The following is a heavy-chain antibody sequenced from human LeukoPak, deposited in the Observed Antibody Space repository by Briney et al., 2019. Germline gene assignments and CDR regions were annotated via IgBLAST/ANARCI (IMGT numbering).Heavy chain of an antibody. CDR3: ARGSRPVYHLLTGKRYFDY. D-gene: IGHD3-9*01. V-gene: IGHV1-46*01. CDR1: GYTFTTYY. Sequence: GASVKVSCKASGYTFTTYYVHWVRQAPGQGLEWMGIINPSGGSTTYAQKFRGRLTMTRDMSTSTVYMELSSLRSEDTAVYYCARGSRPVYHLLTGKRYFDYWGQGTLLTVSS. J-gene: IGHJ4*02. CDR2: INPSGGST.